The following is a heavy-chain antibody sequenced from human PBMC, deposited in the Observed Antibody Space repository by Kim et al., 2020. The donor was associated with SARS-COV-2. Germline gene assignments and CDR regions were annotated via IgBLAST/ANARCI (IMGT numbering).Heavy chain of an antibody. CDR2: ISYDGSNK. V-gene: IGHV3-30-3*01. D-gene: IGHD3-3*01. CDR3: AREKSPLDTIFGVVKQATYYYYGMDV. Sequence: GGSLRLSCAASGFTFSSYAMHWVRQAPGKGLEWVAVISYDGSNKYYADSVKGRFTISRDNSKNTLYLQMNSLRAEDTAVYYCAREKSPLDTIFGVVKQATYYYYGMDVWGQGTTVTVSS. CDR1: GFTFSSYA. J-gene: IGHJ6*02.